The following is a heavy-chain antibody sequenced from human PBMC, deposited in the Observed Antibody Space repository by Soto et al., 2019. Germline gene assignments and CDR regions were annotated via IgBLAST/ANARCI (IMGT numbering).Heavy chain of an antibody. CDR2: IYHSGST. CDR1: SGSISSSNW. D-gene: IGHD3-10*01. CDR3: ASSRAYYCGSGSYYYYYYMDV. J-gene: IGHJ6*03. Sequence: QVQLQESGPGLVKPSGTLSLTCAVSSGSISSSNWWSWVRQPPGKGLEWIGEIYHSGSTNYNPSLKRRVTISVDKSKTHFSPKLSSVTAADTAVYYCASSRAYYCGSGSYYYYYYMDVWGEGTTVTVSS. V-gene: IGHV4-4*02.